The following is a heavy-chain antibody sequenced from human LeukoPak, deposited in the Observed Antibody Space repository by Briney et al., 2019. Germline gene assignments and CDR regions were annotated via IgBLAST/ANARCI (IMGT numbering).Heavy chain of an antibody. CDR1: GGSISSGDYY. D-gene: IGHD3-22*01. Sequence: SETLSLTCTVSGGSISSGDYYWSWIRQPPGKGLEWIGYIYYSGSTHYNPSLKSRVTISVDTSKNQFSLKLSSVTAADTAVYYCARANSSGYYFWGQGTLVTVSS. CDR2: IYYSGST. V-gene: IGHV4-30-4*01. J-gene: IGHJ4*02. CDR3: ARANSSGYYF.